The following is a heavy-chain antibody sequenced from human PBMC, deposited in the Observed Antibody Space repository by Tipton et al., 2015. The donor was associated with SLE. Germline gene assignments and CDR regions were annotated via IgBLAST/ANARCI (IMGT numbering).Heavy chain of an antibody. CDR1: GGSISSSSYY. CDR2: IYYTGST. D-gene: IGHD3-10*01. V-gene: IGHV4-39*07. CDR3: ARGPGIERNYPYSSYREV. Sequence: TLSLTCTVSGGSISSSSYYWGWIRQPPGKELEWIGSIYYTGSTYYNPSLKSRVTISVDTSKDQFSLKLSSVTAADTAVYYCARGPGIERNYPYSSYREVWAKGTPVPASS. J-gene: IGHJ6*03.